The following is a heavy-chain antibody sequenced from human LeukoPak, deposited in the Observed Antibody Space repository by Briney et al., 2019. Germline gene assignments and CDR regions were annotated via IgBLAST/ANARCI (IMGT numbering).Heavy chain of an antibody. V-gene: IGHV3-7*01. J-gene: IGHJ4*02. CDR3: ARDLYRIVVVPHYFDY. CDR1: GFTFSSYW. Sequence: DPGGSLRLSCAASGFTFSSYWMSWVRQAPGKGLEWVANIKQDGSEKYYVESVKGRFTISRDNAKNSLYLQMNSLRAEDTAVYYCARDLYRIVVVPHYFDYWGQGTLVTVSS. D-gene: IGHD3-22*01. CDR2: IKQDGSEK.